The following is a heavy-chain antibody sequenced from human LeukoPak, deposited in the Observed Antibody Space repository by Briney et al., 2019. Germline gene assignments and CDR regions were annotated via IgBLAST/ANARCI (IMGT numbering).Heavy chain of an antibody. CDR1: GFTFSSYW. V-gene: IGHV3-7*01. J-gene: IGHJ3*02. CDR2: IKQGGREK. D-gene: IGHD5-18*01. CDR3: ARDMNGYSYGPNAFDI. Sequence: PGGSLRLSCAASGFTFSSYWRSWVRQARGKGLEGVANIKQGGREKYYVDSVKGRFTISRDNAKNSLYLQMNSLRAEDTAVYYCARDMNGYSYGPNAFDIWGQGTMVTVSS.